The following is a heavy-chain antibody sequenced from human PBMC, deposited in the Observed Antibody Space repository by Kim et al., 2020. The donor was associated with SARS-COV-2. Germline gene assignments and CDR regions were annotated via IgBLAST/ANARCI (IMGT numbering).Heavy chain of an antibody. CDR3: ARDHIYADAFDI. D-gene: IGHD2-2*01. J-gene: IGHJ3*02. V-gene: IGHV4-31*02. Sequence: YIPSLTSRVTISGDTSKNQFSLKLSSVTAADTAVYYGARDHIYADAFDIWGQVTMVTVSS.